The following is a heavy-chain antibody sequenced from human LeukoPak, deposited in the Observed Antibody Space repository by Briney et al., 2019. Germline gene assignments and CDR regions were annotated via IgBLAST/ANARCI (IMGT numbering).Heavy chain of an antibody. CDR1: GFTFSSYE. CDR2: IKSKTDGGTT. CDR3: TTDSGSGSPDY. Sequence: GGSLRLSCAASGFTFSSYEMNWVRQAPGKGLEWVGRIKSKTDGGTTDYAAPVKGRFTISRDDSKNTLYLQMNSLKTEDTAVYYCTTDSGSGSPDYWGQGTLVTVSS. D-gene: IGHD1-26*01. J-gene: IGHJ4*02. V-gene: IGHV3-15*01.